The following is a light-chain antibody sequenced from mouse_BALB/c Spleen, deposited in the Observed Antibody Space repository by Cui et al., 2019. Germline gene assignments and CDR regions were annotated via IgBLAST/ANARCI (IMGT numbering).Light chain of an antibody. V-gene: IGKV8-24*01. CDR2: FAT. Sequence: DIVLTPSPSSLAMSSGQKVTMSCKSTKSPLNSSNQKNYLAWYQQKPGQSPKLLVYFATTREYGVPDRFRGSGSGTDYILTISSVQAEDLADYFCQQHYSTPYTFGGGTKLEIK. CDR3: QQHYSTPYT. J-gene: IGKJ2*01. CDR1: KSPLNSSNQKNY.